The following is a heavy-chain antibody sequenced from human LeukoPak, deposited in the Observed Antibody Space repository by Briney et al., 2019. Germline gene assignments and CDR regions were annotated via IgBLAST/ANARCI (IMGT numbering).Heavy chain of an antibody. CDR1: GFTFDDYA. J-gene: IGHJ4*02. Sequence: PGGSLRLSCAASGFTFDDYAMHWVRHAPGKGLEWVSGISWNSGSIGYADSVKGRFTISRDNAKNSLYLQMNSLRAEDTALYYCAKAEMATIGGNFDYWGQGTLVTVSS. D-gene: IGHD5-24*01. CDR3: AKAEMATIGGNFDY. CDR2: ISWNSGSI. V-gene: IGHV3-9*01.